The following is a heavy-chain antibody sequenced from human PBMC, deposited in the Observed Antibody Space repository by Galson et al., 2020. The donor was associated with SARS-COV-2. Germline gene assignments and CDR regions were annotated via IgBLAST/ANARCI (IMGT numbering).Heavy chain of an antibody. CDR1: GFSLTTSGMS. CDR3: ARASVGATLWYYFDY. V-gene: IGHV2-70*11. Sequence: SGPTLVKPTQTLTLTCTFSGFSLTTSGMSMSWIRQPPGKALEWLARIDCEDDKYYSTSLKTRLTISKDTSKNQVVLTMTNMDPVDTATYYCARASVGATLWYYFDYWGQGTLVTVSS. CDR2: IDCEDDK. J-gene: IGHJ4*02. D-gene: IGHD1-26*01.